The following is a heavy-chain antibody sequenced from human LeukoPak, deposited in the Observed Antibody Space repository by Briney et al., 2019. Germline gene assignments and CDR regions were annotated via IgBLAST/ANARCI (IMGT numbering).Heavy chain of an antibody. J-gene: IGHJ4*02. CDR2: IYYSGST. Sequence: SETLSLTCTVSGGSISSYYWSWIRQPPGKGLEWIGYIYYSGSTNYNPSLKSRVTISVDTSKNQFSLKLSSVTAADTAVYYCARETYYDFWSGYYTGGRSYYFDYRGQGTLVTVSS. CDR3: ARETYYDFWSGYYTGGRSYYFDY. V-gene: IGHV4-59*01. CDR1: GGSISSYY. D-gene: IGHD3-3*01.